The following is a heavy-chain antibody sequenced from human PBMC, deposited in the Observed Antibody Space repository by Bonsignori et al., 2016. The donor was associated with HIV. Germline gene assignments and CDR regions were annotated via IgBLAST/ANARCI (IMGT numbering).Heavy chain of an antibody. V-gene: IGHV4-34*01. J-gene: IGHJ6*03. CDR1: GGSFSGYY. Sequence: SETLSLTCAVYGGSFSGYYWSWIRQPPGKGLEWIGEINHSGSTNYNPSLKSRVTISVDTSKNQFSLKLSSVTAADTAVYYCARGKVIAILYYYYYYMDVWGKGTTVTVSS. D-gene: IGHD2-21*01. CDR2: INHSGST. CDR3: ARGKVIAILYYYYYYMDV.